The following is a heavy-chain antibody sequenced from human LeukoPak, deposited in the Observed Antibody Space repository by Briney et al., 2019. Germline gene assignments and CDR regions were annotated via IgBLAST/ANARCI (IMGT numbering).Heavy chain of an antibody. J-gene: IGHJ6*02. V-gene: IGHV1-58*01. Sequence: ASVKVSCKASGFTFTSSAVQWVRQARGQRLEWIGWIVVGSGNTNYAQKFQERVTITRDMSTSTAYMELSSLRSEDTAVYYCAADVVVVAADFYYYYYGMDVWGQGTTVTVSS. D-gene: IGHD2-15*01. CDR1: GFTFTSSA. CDR2: IVVGSGNT. CDR3: AADVVVVAADFYYYYYGMDV.